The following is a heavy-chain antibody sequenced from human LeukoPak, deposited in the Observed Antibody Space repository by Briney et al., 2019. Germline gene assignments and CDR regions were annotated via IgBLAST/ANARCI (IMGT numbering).Heavy chain of an antibody. J-gene: IGHJ6*03. CDR2: ISYSGST. CDR1: GGSISSSSYY. V-gene: IGHV4-39*01. Sequence: SETLSLTCTVSGGSISSSSYYWGWIRQPPGKGLEWIGSISYSGSTYYNPSLKSRVTIFVDTSKNQFSLKLSSVTAADTAIYYCASKQWVYYYMDVWGKGTTVTVSS. CDR3: ASKQWVYYYMDV. D-gene: IGHD1-26*01.